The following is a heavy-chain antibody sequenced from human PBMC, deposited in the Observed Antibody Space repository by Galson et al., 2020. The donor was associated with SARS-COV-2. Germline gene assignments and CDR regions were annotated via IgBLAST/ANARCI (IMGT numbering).Heavy chain of an antibody. CDR1: GFGFIGYW. V-gene: IGHV3-7*01. D-gene: IGHD3-10*01. Sequence: GGSLRLSCAASGFGFIGYWMSWVRRVPGKGLEWVAKIQQHGSEEYYAESVKGRFTISRDNGKNTVYLQMTNLRVEDTAVYYCTRDGSGDGDHWGQGTLVTVSS. CDR2: IQQHGSEE. J-gene: IGHJ4*02. CDR3: TRDGSGDGDH.